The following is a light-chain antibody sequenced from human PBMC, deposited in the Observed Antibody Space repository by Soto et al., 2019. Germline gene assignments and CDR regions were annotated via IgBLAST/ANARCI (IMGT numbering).Light chain of an antibody. Sequence: QSALTQPASVSGSPGQSITLSCTGTRSDVGSYNLVSWYQQHPGKAPKLIIYEGSKRPSGVSNRFSGSKSGTTASLTISRLQAEDEADYYCCSFTGTSTYYVFGTGTKVTVL. CDR3: CSFTGTSTYYV. J-gene: IGLJ1*01. V-gene: IGLV2-23*01. CDR2: EGS. CDR1: RSDVGSYNL.